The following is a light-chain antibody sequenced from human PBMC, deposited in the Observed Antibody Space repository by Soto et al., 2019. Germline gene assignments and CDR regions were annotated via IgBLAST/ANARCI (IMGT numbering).Light chain of an antibody. CDR1: QSISTY. CDR2: TAS. V-gene: IGKV1-39*01. CDR3: QQTYSMPLT. J-gene: IGKJ4*01. Sequence: DIQMTQSPSSLSASVGDRVTITCRASQSISTYLNWYQQKPGKAPKVLIYTASSLQSGVPSRFSGSGSGTDFTLTISSLQPEDFATYYCQQTYSMPLTFGGGTKVEIK.